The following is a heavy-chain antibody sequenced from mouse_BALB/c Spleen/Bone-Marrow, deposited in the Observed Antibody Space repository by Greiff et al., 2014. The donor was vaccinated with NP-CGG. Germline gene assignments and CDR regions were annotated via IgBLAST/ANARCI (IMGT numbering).Heavy chain of an antibody. CDR2: ISSGSSTI. Sequence: EVQGVESGGGLVQPGGSRKLSCAASGFTFSSFGMHWVRQAPEKGLEWVAYISSGSSTIYYADSVKGRLTISRDNPKNTLFLQMTSLRSDDTAMYYCARRHYGSSYGYFDVWGAGTTVTVSS. V-gene: IGHV5-17*02. CDR1: GFTFSSFG. J-gene: IGHJ1*01. D-gene: IGHD1-1*01. CDR3: ARRHYGSSYGYFDV.